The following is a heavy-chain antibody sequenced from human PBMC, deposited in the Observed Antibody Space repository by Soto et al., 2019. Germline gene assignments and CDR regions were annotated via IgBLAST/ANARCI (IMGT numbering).Heavy chain of an antibody. J-gene: IGHJ5*02. CDR1: GGSFSGYY. D-gene: IGHD6-19*01. CDR2: INHSGST. CDR3: ARGCIAVAGTNWFDP. Sequence: QVQLQQWGAGLLKPSETLSLTCAVYGGSFSGYYWSWIRQPPGKGLEWIGEINHSGSTNYNPSLKRRVTISVDTSKNQFSLKLSSVTAADTAVYYCARGCIAVAGTNWFDPWGQGTLVTVSS. V-gene: IGHV4-34*01.